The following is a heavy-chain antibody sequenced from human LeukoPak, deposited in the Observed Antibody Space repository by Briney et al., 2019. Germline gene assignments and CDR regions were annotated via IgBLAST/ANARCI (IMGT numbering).Heavy chain of an antibody. J-gene: IGHJ5*02. V-gene: IGHV3-11*01. CDR3: AKDLYGDYGRWFDP. CDR1: GFTFSDYY. Sequence: GGSLRLSCAASGFTFSDYYMSWIRQAPGKGLEWVSYISSSGSTIYYADSVKGRFTISRDNSKNTLYLQMNSLRAEDTAVYYCAKDLYGDYGRWFDPWGQGTLVTVSS. D-gene: IGHD4-17*01. CDR2: ISSSGSTI.